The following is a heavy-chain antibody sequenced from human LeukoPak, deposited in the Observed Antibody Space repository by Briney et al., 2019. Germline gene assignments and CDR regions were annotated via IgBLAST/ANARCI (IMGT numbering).Heavy chain of an antibody. V-gene: IGHV1-18*01. CDR1: GYTFTSYG. CDR2: ISAYNGNT. CDR3: ARDNMFVVAGTRAYFDY. Sequence: ASVEVSCKASGYTFTSYGISWVRQAPGQGLEWMGWISAYNGNTNYAQKLQGRVTMTTDTSTSTAYMELRSLRSDDTAVYYCARDNMFVVAGTRAYFDYWGQGTLVTVSS. D-gene: IGHD6-19*01. J-gene: IGHJ4*02.